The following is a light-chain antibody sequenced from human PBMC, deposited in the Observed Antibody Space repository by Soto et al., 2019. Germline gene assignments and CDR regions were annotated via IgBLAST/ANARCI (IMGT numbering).Light chain of an antibody. J-gene: IGKJ2*01. CDR2: GAS. Sequence: ELVLTQSPGTLSLSPGERVTLSCRASQAISRSYLVWYQQKPGQAPRLLLYGASNRAPGIPDRFRGSGSGTDFTLTISRLEPEDFAVYYCQQDDDSPGYTFGQGTKLEIK. V-gene: IGKV3-20*01. CDR1: QAISRSY. CDR3: QQDDDSPGYT.